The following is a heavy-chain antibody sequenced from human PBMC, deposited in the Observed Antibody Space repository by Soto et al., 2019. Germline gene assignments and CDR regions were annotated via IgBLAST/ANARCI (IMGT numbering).Heavy chain of an antibody. V-gene: IGHV4-31*03. J-gene: IGHJ2*01. CDR1: GGSISSGGYY. Sequence: QVQLQESGPGLVKPSQTLSLTCTVSGGSISSGGYYWSWIRQHPGKGLEWIGYIYYSGSTYYNPSLKGRVTISVDTSKNQFSLKLSSVTAADTAVYYCARNRRDGNSPGWYFDLWGRGTLVTVSS. CDR3: ARNRRDGNSPGWYFDL. D-gene: IGHD4-17*01. CDR2: IYYSGST.